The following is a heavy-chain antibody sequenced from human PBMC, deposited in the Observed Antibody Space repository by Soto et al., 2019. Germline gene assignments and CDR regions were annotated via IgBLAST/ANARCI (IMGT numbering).Heavy chain of an antibody. V-gene: IGHV1-58*01. CDR1: GFTFTSSA. CDR3: AAHCSGGSCHHYGGNLDTFDY. J-gene: IGHJ4*02. Sequence: SVKVSCKASGFTFTSSAVQWVRQARGQRIERKGWIVVGSGNTNYAQKFQERVTITRDMSTSTAYMELSSLRSEDTAVYYCAAHCSGGSCHHYGGNLDTFDYWGQGTLVTVS. CDR2: IVVGSGNT. D-gene: IGHD2-15*01.